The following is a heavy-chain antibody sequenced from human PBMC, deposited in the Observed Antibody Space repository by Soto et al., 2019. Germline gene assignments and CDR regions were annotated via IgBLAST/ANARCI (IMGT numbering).Heavy chain of an antibody. V-gene: IGHV4-31*03. D-gene: IGHD3-22*01. CDR3: ARSPQSNDYYYEDY. Sequence: SLTCTVSGGSISSGGYYWSWIRQHPGKGLEWIGYIYYSGSTYYNPSLKSRVTISVDTSKNQFSLKLSSVTAADTAVYYCARSPQSNDYYYEDYWGQGTLVTVSS. CDR2: IYYSGST. CDR1: GGSISSGGYY. J-gene: IGHJ4*02.